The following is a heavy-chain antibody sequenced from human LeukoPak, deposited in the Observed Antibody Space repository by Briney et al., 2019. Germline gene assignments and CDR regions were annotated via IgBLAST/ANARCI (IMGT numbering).Heavy chain of an antibody. CDR2: IKPDGSEK. Sequence: GGSLRLSCEVSGFTFRNYWMTWVRQAPGRGLEWVANIKPDGSEKNYVDSVKGRFTISRDDAKNSLFLRMNSLRAEDTAVYFCARNDVAAAGDYWGQGTLVTVSS. J-gene: IGHJ4*02. CDR3: ARNDVAAAGDY. CDR1: GFTFRNYW. V-gene: IGHV3-7*01. D-gene: IGHD6-13*01.